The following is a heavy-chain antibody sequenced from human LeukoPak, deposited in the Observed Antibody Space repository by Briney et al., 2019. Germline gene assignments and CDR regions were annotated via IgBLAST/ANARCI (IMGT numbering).Heavy chain of an antibody. D-gene: IGHD5-24*01. V-gene: IGHV3-66*01. J-gene: IGHJ4*02. CDR3: ARVSSADTSRNYNY. CDR1: GFTVSTNY. CDR2: IYSDGST. Sequence: GGSLRLSCAVFGFTVSTNYFSWVRQAPGKGLEWVSLIYSDGSTYYADSAKGRFSISRDKSKNTLDLQMDTLRAEDTAVYYCARVSSADTSRNYNYWGQGTLVTVSS.